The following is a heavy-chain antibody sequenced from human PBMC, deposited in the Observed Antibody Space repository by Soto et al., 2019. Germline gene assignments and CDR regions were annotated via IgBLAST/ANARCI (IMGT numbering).Heavy chain of an antibody. CDR1: GGSISSYY. CDR3: ARSVSARDAFDI. CDR2: IYYSGST. Sequence: QVQLQESGPGLVKPSETLSLTCTVSGGSISSYYWSWIRQPPGKGLEWIGYIYYSGSTNYNPSLKSRVTISVDTSKNQFSLKLSSVTSADTAVYYCARSVSARDAFDIWGQGTMVTVSS. D-gene: IGHD2-8*01. J-gene: IGHJ3*02. V-gene: IGHV4-59*01.